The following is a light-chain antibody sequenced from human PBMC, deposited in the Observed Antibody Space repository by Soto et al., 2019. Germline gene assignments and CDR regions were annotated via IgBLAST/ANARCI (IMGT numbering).Light chain of an antibody. CDR1: SSYICGYNY. J-gene: IGLJ1*01. V-gene: IGLV2-14*01. CDR2: EVS. CDR3: CSRASSITYV. Sequence: QSAVTHPASVSRSPGHSVTVSFTGTSSYICGYNYVSWYQQHPGEAHKLMIYEVSNRPSGVSNSFSGSKSGNTAYLTISGLQADDEADYYCCSRASSITYVFGSGTKVTVL.